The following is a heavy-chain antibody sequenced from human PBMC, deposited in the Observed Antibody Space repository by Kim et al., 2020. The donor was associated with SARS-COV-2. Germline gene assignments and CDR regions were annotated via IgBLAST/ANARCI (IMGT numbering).Heavy chain of an antibody. CDR3: ARAGVLLWFGATPSFYY. D-gene: IGHD3-10*01. Sequence: SETLSLTCAVSGGSISSSNWWSWVRQPPGKGLEGIGEIYHSGSNNYNPSLKSRVTISVDKSKNQFSLRLSSVTDADTAVYYCARAGVLLWFGATPSFYY. CDR1: GGSISSSNW. V-gene: IGHV4-4*02. J-gene: IGHJ6*01. CDR2: IYHSGSN.